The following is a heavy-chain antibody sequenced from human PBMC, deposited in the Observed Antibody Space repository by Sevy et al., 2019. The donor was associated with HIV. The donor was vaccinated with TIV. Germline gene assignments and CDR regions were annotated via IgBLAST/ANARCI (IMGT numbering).Heavy chain of an antibody. V-gene: IGHV3-30*04. CDR3: ARLVSCGGDCHYLDS. D-gene: IGHD2-21*02. J-gene: IGHJ4*02. CDR1: GFTFSNYD. CDR2: ISHDERYK. Sequence: GGSLRLFCAASGFTFSNYDMHWVRQAPGKGLDWVAVISHDERYKNYAESVKVRFTISRDNFKNTLFLQMDSLRPEDTAVYFCARLVSCGGDCHYLDSWGQGALVTVSS.